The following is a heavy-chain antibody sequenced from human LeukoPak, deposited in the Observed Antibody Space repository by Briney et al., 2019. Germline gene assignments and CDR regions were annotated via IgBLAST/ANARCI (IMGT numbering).Heavy chain of an antibody. CDR3: ATLWGSGSYNPDY. Sequence: SETLSLTCTVSGGSISSYYWSWIRQPPGKGLEWIGYIYYSGSTNYNPFLKSRVTISVDTSKNQFSLKLSSVTAADTAVYYCATLWGSGSYNPDYWGQGTLVTASS. V-gene: IGHV4-59*08. CDR2: IYYSGST. CDR1: GGSISSYY. D-gene: IGHD3-10*01. J-gene: IGHJ4*02.